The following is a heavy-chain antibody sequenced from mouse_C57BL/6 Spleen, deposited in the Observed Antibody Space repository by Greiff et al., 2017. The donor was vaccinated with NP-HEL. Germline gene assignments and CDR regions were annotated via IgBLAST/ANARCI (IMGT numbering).Heavy chain of an antibody. CDR2: IYPGSGST. V-gene: IGHV1-55*01. J-gene: IGHJ1*03. CDR3: ARWVLLRQRGYFDV. CDR1: GYTFTSYW. D-gene: IGHD1-1*01. Sequence: QVQLQQPGAELVKPGASVKMSCKASGYTFTSYWITWVKQRPGQGLEWIGDIYPGSGSTNYNEKFKSKATLTVDTSSSTAYMQLSSLTSEDSAVYYCARWVLLRQRGYFDVWGTGTTVTVSS.